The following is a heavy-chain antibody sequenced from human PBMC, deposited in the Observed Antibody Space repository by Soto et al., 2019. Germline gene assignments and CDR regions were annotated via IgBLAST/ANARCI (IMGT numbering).Heavy chain of an antibody. CDR2: ISYDGSNK. Sequence: QVQLVESGRGVVQPGRSLRLSCAASGFTFSSYAMHWVRQAPGKKLEWVAVISYDGSNKYYADSMKGRFTISKDNSKNTLYLQMNSLRAEDTAVYYCARGPHYYDSSGFGGVVGDYWGQGTLVTVSS. CDR1: GFTFSSYA. V-gene: IGHV3-30-3*01. J-gene: IGHJ4*02. D-gene: IGHD3-22*01. CDR3: ARGPHYYDSSGFGGVVGDY.